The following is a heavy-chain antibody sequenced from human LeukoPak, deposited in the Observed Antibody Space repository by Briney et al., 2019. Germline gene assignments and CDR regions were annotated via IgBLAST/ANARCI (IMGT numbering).Heavy chain of an antibody. Sequence: GGSLRLSCTPSGFSLSYYALTWVRQAPGKGLSWVSTVGDGGSFTRYAESVRGRFTISRDDAKNTLYLQMNSLRVEDTALYYCAKDVGGSSFFDYWGQGISVTVSS. V-gene: IGHV3-23*01. D-gene: IGHD6-6*01. CDR2: VGDGGSFT. CDR1: GFSLSYYA. J-gene: IGHJ4*02. CDR3: AKDVGGSSFFDY.